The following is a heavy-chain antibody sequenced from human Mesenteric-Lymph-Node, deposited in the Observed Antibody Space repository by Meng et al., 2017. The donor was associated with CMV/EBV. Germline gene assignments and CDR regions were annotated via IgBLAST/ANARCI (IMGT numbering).Heavy chain of an antibody. Sequence: GGSLRLSCAASGFTFSSYAMNWVRQAPGKGLEWVSGISGSGGSTYYADSVKGRFTISRDNSKNTLYLQMNSLRAEDTAVYYCAKDRRQVVPAAINWFDPWGQGTLVTVSS. D-gene: IGHD2-2*02. CDR3: AKDRRQVVPAAINWFDP. CDR2: ISGSGGST. J-gene: IGHJ5*02. V-gene: IGHV3-23*01. CDR1: GFTFSSYA.